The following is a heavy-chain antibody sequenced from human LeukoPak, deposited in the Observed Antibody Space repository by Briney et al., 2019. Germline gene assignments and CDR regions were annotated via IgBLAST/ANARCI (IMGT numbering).Heavy chain of an antibody. CDR1: GFTFSSYD. V-gene: IGHV3-13*04. D-gene: IGHD6-19*01. Sequence: GVCLRLSCAASGFTFSSYDMHWVRQATGKGLEWVSAIGTAGDTYYPGSVKGRFTISRENAKNSLYLQMNSLRAGDTAVYYCARGGYSSGWYFAFDIWGQGTMVTVSP. CDR3: ARGGYSSGWYFAFDI. CDR2: IGTAGDT. J-gene: IGHJ3*02.